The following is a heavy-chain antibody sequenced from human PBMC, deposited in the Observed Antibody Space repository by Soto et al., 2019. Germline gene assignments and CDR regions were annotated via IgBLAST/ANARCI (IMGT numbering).Heavy chain of an antibody. Sequence: QLQLQESGPGLVKPSETLSLTCTVSGGSISSSSYYWGWIRQPPGKGLEWIGSIYYSGSTYYNPSLKSRVTISVDTSKNQFSLKLSSVTAADTAVYYCARRVGVDYTVTNNWFDPWGQGTLVTVSS. V-gene: IGHV4-39*01. J-gene: IGHJ5*02. CDR1: GGSISSSSYY. D-gene: IGHD4-17*01. CDR3: ARRVGVDYTVTNNWFDP. CDR2: IYYSGST.